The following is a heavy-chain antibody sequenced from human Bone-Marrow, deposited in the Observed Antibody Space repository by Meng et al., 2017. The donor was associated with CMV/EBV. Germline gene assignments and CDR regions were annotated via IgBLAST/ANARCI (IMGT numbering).Heavy chain of an antibody. D-gene: IGHD6-13*01. Sequence: SETLSLTCAVYGGSFSGYYWSWIRQPPGKGLEWIGYIFYNGITNYNPSLKSRVTISVDTSKNQFSLKLSSVTAADTAVYYCARTYRYSSSWKFDYWGQGILVTVSS. CDR1: GGSFSGYY. V-gene: IGHV4-59*01. CDR3: ARTYRYSSSWKFDY. CDR2: IFYNGIT. J-gene: IGHJ4*02.